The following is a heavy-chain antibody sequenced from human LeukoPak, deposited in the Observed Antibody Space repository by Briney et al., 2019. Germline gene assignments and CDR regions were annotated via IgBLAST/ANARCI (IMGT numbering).Heavy chain of an antibody. J-gene: IGHJ5*02. CDR1: GFTFSSYW. CDR2: IKQDGSEK. V-gene: IGHV3-7*01. CDR3: ARGSAAAGTYWFDP. Sequence: PGGSLRLSCAASGFTFSSYWMSWVRQAPGKGLEWVANIKQDGSEKYYVDSVKGRFTISRDNAKNSLYPQMNSLRAEDTAVYYCARGSAAAGTYWFDPWGQGTLVTVSS. D-gene: IGHD6-13*01.